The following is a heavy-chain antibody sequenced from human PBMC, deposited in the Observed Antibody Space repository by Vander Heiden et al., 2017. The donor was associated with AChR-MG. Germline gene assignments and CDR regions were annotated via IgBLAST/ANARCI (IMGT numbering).Heavy chain of an antibody. CDR3: AKDMAPTLYGGVDY. J-gene: IGHJ4*02. V-gene: IGHV3-9*02. CDR2: ISWNSGSI. CDR1: GFTSDDYA. Sequence: EVQLVESGGGLVQPGRSLRLSCAASGFTSDDYAMHWVRQAPGKGLEWVSGISWNSGSIGYADSVKGRFTISRDNAKNSLYLQMNSLRAEDTALYYCAKDMAPTLYGGVDYWGQGTLVTVSS. D-gene: IGHD3-16*01.